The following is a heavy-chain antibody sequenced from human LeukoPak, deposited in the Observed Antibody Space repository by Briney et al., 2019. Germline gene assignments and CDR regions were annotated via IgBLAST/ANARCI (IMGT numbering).Heavy chain of an antibody. CDR2: IYPGDSDT. CDR3: ARVVTSYFDD. D-gene: IGHD4-23*01. Sequence: GESLKISCKGSGYSFTSYWIGWVRQMPGKGLEWMGMIYPGDSDTRYSPSFQGPVTNSAGQSISTAYLQWSSLKVSYTAMYYCARVVTSYFDDWGQETLVTVSS. V-gene: IGHV5-51*01. CDR1: GYSFTSYW. J-gene: IGHJ4*02.